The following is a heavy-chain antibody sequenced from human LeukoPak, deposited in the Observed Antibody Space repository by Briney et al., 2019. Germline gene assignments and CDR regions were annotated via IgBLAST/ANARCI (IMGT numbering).Heavy chain of an antibody. CDR2: IYYSGST. J-gene: IGHJ1*01. D-gene: IGHD5-24*01. CDR1: GGSISSSSYY. Sequence: PSETLSLTCTVSGGSISSSSYYWGWIRQPPGKGLEWIGSIYYSGSTYYNPSLKSRVTISVDTSKNQFSLKLSSVTAADTAVYYCARGSGDGYNYQHWGQGTLVTVSS. CDR3: ARGSGDGYNYQH. V-gene: IGHV4-39*07.